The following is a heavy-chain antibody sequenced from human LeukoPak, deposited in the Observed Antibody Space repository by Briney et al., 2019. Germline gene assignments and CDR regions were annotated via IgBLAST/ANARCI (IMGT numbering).Heavy chain of an antibody. V-gene: IGHV3-23*01. Sequence: GGSLRLSCAASGFTFSSYAMSWVRQAPGKGLEWVSAISGSGGSTYYADSVKGRFTISRDNSKNTLYLQMNSLRAEDTAVYYCASDLIRYFDSTRVVYWGQGTLVTVSS. CDR3: ASDLIRYFDSTRVVY. CDR2: ISGSGGST. J-gene: IGHJ4*02. D-gene: IGHD3-9*01. CDR1: GFTFSSYA.